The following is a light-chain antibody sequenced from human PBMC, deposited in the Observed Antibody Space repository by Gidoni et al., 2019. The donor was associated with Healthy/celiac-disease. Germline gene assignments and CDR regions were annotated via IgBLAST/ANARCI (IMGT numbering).Light chain of an antibody. CDR1: SSDVGGYNY. J-gene: IGLJ3*02. V-gene: IGLV2-8*01. CDR3: SSYAGSNNWV. Sequence: SSLSPPPSASGSPCQSVTISCTRTSSDVGGYNYFSWYQQHPGKAPKLMIYEVSKRPSGGPDRFSGSKSGETASLTVYGLQAEDEDDYYCSSYAGSNNWVFGGGTKLTVL. CDR2: EVS.